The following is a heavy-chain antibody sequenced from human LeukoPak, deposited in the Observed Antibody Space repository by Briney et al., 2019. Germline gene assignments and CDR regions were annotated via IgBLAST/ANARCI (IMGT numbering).Heavy chain of an antibody. V-gene: IGHV3-48*01. Sequence: PGGSLRLSCAASGFTFSSYSMNWVRQAPGKGLEWVSYISSSSSTIYYADSVKGRFPISRDNAKNSLYLQMNSLRAEDTAVYYCAREGTIAVAGDYFDYWGRGTLVTVSS. CDR1: GFTFSSYS. CDR2: ISSSSSTI. CDR3: AREGTIAVAGDYFDY. D-gene: IGHD6-19*01. J-gene: IGHJ4*02.